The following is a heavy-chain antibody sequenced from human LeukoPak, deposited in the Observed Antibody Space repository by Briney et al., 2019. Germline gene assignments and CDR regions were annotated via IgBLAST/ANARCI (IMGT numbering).Heavy chain of an antibody. CDR2: TNEAGSGQ. J-gene: IGHJ4*02. CDR3: SNKRDY. Sequence: PGGSLRLSCTASGFTFSGHWMTWVRQAPGKGLEWVANTNEAGSGQNYVGSVKGRFTVSRDNAKNSLYLQMNSLRVEDTAIYYCSNKRDYWGQGTLVTVST. CDR1: GFTFSGHW. V-gene: IGHV3-7*01.